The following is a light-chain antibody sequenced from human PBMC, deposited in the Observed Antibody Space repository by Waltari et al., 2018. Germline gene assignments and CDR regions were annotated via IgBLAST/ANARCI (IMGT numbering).Light chain of an antibody. V-gene: IGKV4-1*01. CDR2: WSS. J-gene: IGKJ1*01. Sequence: DIVMTQSTDSLAVSLGERATIHCKSSQNVVFSSNNEPNLAWYKQKPGQPPRLLMYWSSTLASGVPDRFSGSGSGTDFTLTFSSLQAEDVAVYYCQQYHSAPRTFGQGTKVEIK. CDR1: QNVVFSSNNEPN. CDR3: QQYHSAPRT.